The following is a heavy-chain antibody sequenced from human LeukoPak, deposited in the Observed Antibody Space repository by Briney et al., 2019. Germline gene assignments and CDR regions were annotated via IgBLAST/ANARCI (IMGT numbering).Heavy chain of an antibody. Sequence: PGESLKISCKGSGYSFTSYWIGWVRQMPGKGLEWMGIIYPGDSDTRYSPSFQGQVTISADKSISTAYLQWSSLKASDTAMYYCARQADYYDSSGYSRFVTDYWGQGTLVTVSS. CDR1: GYSFTSYW. CDR2: IYPGDSDT. D-gene: IGHD3-22*01. V-gene: IGHV5-51*01. J-gene: IGHJ4*02. CDR3: ARQADYYDSSGYSRFVTDY.